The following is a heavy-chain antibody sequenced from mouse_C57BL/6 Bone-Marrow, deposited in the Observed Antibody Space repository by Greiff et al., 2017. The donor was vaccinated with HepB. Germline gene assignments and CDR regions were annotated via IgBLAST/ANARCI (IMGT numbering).Heavy chain of an antibody. D-gene: IGHD1-1*01. J-gene: IGHJ4*01. V-gene: IGHV5-17*01. CDR3: ARPITTVVATDYYAMDY. CDR2: ISSGSSTI. CDR1: GFTFSDYG. Sequence: EVQLVESGGGLVKPGGSLKLSCAASGFTFSDYGMHWVRQAPEKGLEWVAYISSGSSTIYYADTVKGRFTISRDNAKNTLFLQMTSLRSEDTAMYYCARPITTVVATDYYAMDYWGQGTSVTVSS.